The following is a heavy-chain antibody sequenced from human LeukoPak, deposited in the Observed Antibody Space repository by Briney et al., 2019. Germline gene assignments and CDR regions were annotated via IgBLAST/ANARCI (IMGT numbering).Heavy chain of an antibody. V-gene: IGHV4-31*03. Sequence: SETLSLTCTVSGGSISSGDYYWSWIRQHPGKGLEWIGYIYYSGRTYYNPSLKSRVTISVDTSKNQFSLKLSSVTAADTAVYYCARDRNDSYPMGVWGQGTTVTVSS. CDR1: GGSISSGDYY. CDR2: IYYSGRT. CDR3: ARDRNDSYPMGV. J-gene: IGHJ6*02. D-gene: IGHD1-1*01.